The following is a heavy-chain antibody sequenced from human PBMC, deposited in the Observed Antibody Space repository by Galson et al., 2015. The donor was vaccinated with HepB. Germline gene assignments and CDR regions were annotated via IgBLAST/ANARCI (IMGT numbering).Heavy chain of an antibody. Sequence: SVKVSCKASGYTFTSNGISWVRQAPGQGLEWMGWISAYNGNTNYAQKFQGRVTMTIDTSTSTAYMELRSLRSDGTAVYYCAREGRGWYPYYFDYWGQGTLVTVSS. D-gene: IGHD6-19*01. CDR2: ISAYNGNT. CDR3: AREGRGWYPYYFDY. J-gene: IGHJ4*02. V-gene: IGHV1-18*01. CDR1: GYTFTSNG.